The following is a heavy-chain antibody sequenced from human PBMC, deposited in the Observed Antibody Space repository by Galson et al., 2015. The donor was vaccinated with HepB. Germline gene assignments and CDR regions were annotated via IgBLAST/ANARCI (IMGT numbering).Heavy chain of an antibody. CDR2: IYYSGST. Sequence: QVQLQESGPGLVKPSETLSLTCTVSGGSISSYYWSWIRQPPGKGLEWIGYIYYSGSTNYNPSLKSRVTISVDTSKNQFSLKLSSVTAADTAVYYCARVRVYSYSYYYYYMDVWGKGTTVTVSS. D-gene: IGHD4-11*01. V-gene: IGHV4-59*01. J-gene: IGHJ6*03. CDR1: GGSISSYY. CDR3: ARVRVYSYSYYYYYMDV.